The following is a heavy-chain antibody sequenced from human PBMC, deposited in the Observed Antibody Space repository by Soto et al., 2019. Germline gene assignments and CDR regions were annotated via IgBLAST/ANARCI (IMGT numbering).Heavy chain of an antibody. CDR2: IYYSGST. J-gene: IGHJ5*02. CDR3: ARGVGGSYLGSRSFWFDP. D-gene: IGHD1-26*01. CDR1: GGSISSYY. Sequence: SETLSLTCTVSGGSISSYYWSWIRQPPGKGLEWIGYIYYSGSTNYNPSLKSRVTISVDTSKNQFSLELSSVTAADTAVYYCARGVGGSYLGSRSFWFDPWGQGTLVTVSS. V-gene: IGHV4-59*01.